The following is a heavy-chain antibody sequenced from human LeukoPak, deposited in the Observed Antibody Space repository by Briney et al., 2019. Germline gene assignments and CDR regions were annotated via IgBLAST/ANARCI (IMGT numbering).Heavy chain of an antibody. Sequence: GGSLRLSCAASGFTFSSYGMHWVRQAPGKGLEWVAVISYDGSNEYYADSVKGRFTISRDNSKNTLHLQVNSLRAEDTASYYCARNLGYCSGGSCQKRGMDVWGQGTTVTVSS. CDR3: ARNLGYCSGGSCQKRGMDV. CDR1: GFTFSSYG. CDR2: ISYDGSNE. J-gene: IGHJ6*02. V-gene: IGHV3-30*03. D-gene: IGHD2-15*01.